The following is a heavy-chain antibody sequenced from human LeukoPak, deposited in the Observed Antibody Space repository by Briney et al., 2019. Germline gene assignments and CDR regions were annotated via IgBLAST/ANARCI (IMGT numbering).Heavy chain of an antibody. V-gene: IGHV4-59*01. CDR2: IYYSGST. D-gene: IGHD3-10*01. Sequence: SETLSLTCTVSGGSISSYYWSWIRQPPGKGLEWIGYIYYSGSTNYNPSLKSRVTISVDTSKNQFSLKLSSVTAADTAVYYCARENKGVLRYYYGSGSEFDYWGQGTLVTVSS. J-gene: IGHJ4*02. CDR1: GGSISSYY. CDR3: ARENKGVLRYYYGSGSEFDY.